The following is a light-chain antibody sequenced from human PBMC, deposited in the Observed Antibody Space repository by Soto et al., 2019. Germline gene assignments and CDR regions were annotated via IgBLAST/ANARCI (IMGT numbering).Light chain of an antibody. CDR2: EIS. J-gene: IGLJ2*01. CDR1: SSDVGGYNY. Sequence: QSVLTQPASVSGPPGQSITISCTGTSSDVGGYNYVSWYQQHPGKAPKLMIFEISNRPSEVSNRFSGSKSGNTASLTISGLQAEDEADYYCSSYTSSSVVFGGGTQLTVL. CDR3: SSYTSSSVV. V-gene: IGLV2-14*01.